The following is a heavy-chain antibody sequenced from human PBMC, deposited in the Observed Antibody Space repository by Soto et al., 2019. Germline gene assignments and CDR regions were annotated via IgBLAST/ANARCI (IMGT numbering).Heavy chain of an antibody. J-gene: IGHJ4*02. Sequence: QVQLQESGPGLVKPSETLSLTCTVSGGSITPYYWSWIRQPPGKRLEWIGYISSSGFSNYNPSLNRRVTISVDTSKNQFSLKQISVTAADTAVYYCVRDCYSISCFDLWGQGTLVTVSS. D-gene: IGHD6-13*01. CDR1: GGSITPYY. V-gene: IGHV4-59*01. CDR2: ISSSGFS. CDR3: VRDCYSISCFDL.